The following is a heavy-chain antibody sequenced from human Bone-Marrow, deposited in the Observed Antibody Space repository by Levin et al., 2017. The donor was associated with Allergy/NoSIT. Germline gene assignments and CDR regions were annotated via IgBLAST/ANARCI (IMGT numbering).Heavy chain of an antibody. CDR1: GFTFSDYY. Sequence: PGGSLRLSCAASGFTFSDYYMSWIRQAPGKGLEWVSYISSSSSYTNYADSVKGRFTISRDNAKNSLYLQMNSLRAEDTAVYYCARALYDFWSGYYRPNWFDPWGQGTLVTVSS. J-gene: IGHJ5*02. CDR2: ISSSSSYT. V-gene: IGHV3-11*06. D-gene: IGHD3-3*01. CDR3: ARALYDFWSGYYRPNWFDP.